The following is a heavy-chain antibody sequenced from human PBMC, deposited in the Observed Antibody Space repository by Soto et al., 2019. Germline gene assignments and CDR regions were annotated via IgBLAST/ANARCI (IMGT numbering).Heavy chain of an antibody. V-gene: IGHV3-33*01. CDR3: ARERPIPFGEYPPNYYMDV. D-gene: IGHD3-10*01. CDR2: IWYDGSNK. Sequence: GGSLRLSCAASGFTFSSYGMHWVRQAPGKGLEWVAVIWYDGSNKYYADSVKGRFTISRDNSKNTLYLQMNSLRAEDTAVYYCARERPIPFGEYPPNYYMDVWGKGTTVTVSS. J-gene: IGHJ6*03. CDR1: GFTFSSYG.